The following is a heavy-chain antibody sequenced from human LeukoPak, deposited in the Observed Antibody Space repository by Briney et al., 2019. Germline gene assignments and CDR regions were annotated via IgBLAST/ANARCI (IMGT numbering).Heavy chain of an antibody. Sequence: QSGGCLRLSCAASGFTFSTYHMNWVRQAPGKGLEWVSYISSSTRTIYYADSVKGRFTISRDNAQNSLYLQMNSLRDEDTAVYYCARDYDDYGGYFDMWGPESLLTVSS. J-gene: IGHJ4*02. V-gene: IGHV3-48*02. CDR3: ARDYDDYGGYFDM. CDR2: ISSSTRTI. CDR1: GFTFSTYH. D-gene: IGHD4-17*01.